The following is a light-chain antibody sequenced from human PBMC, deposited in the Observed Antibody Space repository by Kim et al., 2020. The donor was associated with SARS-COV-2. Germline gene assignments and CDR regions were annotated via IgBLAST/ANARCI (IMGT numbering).Light chain of an antibody. CDR1: RGNDRYA. Sequence: RLNCTRSRGNDRYAKAWQKQQPEKGTRYWRNLNSDGSHSKGDGIPDRFTGSSSGAERYLTSSSLQSEDEADYYCQTWGTGPWVFGGGTKLTVL. CDR3: QTWGTGPWV. CDR2: LNSDGSH. V-gene: IGLV4-69*01. J-gene: IGLJ3*02.